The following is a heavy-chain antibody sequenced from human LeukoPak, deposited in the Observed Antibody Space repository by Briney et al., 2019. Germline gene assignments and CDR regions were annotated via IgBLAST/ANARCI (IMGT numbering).Heavy chain of an antibody. Sequence: SGGSLRLSCAASGFTFSTSWMTWVRQAPGKGLEWVASLNQDGGEIHYVDSVKGRFTISRDNAKNSLYLQMNSLRAEDTAVYYCAELGITMIGGVWGKGTTVTISS. CDR2: LNQDGGEI. CDR3: AELGITMIGGV. D-gene: IGHD3-10*02. J-gene: IGHJ6*04. CDR1: GFTFSTSW. V-gene: IGHV3-7*01.